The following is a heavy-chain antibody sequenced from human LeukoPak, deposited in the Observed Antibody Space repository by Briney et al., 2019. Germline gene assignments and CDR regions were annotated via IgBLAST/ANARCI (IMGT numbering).Heavy chain of an antibody. D-gene: IGHD3-10*01. Sequence: SETLSLTCSVSGDSISSYYWTWIRQPPGKRLEWIGYVYSTGSTNSNPSLKSRVTISVDTSRNQFSLNLNSVTAADTAVYYCARVPPTAPSYYGMDVWGHGTTVTVSS. CDR3: ARVPPTAPSYYGMDV. V-gene: IGHV4-59*01. J-gene: IGHJ6*02. CDR2: VYSTGST. CDR1: GDSISSYY.